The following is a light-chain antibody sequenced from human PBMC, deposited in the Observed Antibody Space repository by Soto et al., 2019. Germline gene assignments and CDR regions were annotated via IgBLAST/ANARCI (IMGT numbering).Light chain of an antibody. CDR2: QTS. J-gene: IGKJ2*01. CDR3: QQSYNTPYT. V-gene: IGKV1-39*01. CDR1: QNIDNH. Sequence: IQVTQSPSSLSASVGDRVTITCRASQNIDNHLNWYQLKPGKALKVLIFQTSRLQSGVPSRFSGSGSGTDFTLTISSLQPEDFATYSCQQSYNTPYTFGQGTK.